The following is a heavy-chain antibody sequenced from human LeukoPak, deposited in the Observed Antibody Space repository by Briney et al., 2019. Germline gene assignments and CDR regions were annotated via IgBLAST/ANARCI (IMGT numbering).Heavy chain of an antibody. V-gene: IGHV1-2*02. Sequence: ASVKVSCKASGYTFTGYYMHWVRQAPGQGLEWMGWINPNRGGTNYAQKFQGRVTMTRDTSISTAYMELSRLRSDDTAVYYCARGRIVAMISLSYWGQGTLVTVSS. CDR2: INPNRGGT. CDR3: ARGRIVAMISLSY. D-gene: IGHD5-12*01. CDR1: GYTFTGYY. J-gene: IGHJ4*02.